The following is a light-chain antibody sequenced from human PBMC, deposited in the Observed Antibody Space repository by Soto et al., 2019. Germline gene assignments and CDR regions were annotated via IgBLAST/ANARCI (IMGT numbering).Light chain of an antibody. CDR3: SSYTNSSPFV. J-gene: IGLJ1*01. CDR2: DVS. V-gene: IGLV2-14*01. Sequence: QSVLTQPASVSGSPLQSITISCTGTSSDVGGYNYVSWYQQHPGKAPKLMIYDVSNWPSGVSNRFSGSKSGNTASLTISGLQAEDEADYYCSSYTNSSPFVFGTGTKVTVL. CDR1: SSDVGGYNY.